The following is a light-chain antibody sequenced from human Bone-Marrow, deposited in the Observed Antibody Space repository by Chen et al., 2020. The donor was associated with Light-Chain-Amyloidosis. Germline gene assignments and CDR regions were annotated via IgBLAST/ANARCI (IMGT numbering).Light chain of an antibody. Sequence: HSVLTQPPSTSATPGQRVTISCSGSGSNIGSHDVFWYQQVPGKAPHLLIFKNDQRPSGVPDRFSAFKSGTAASLAIRGVRSEDGADYHCATGDGSLGGVVFGGGTKVTVL. V-gene: IGLV1-47*01. CDR3: ATGDGSLGGVV. J-gene: IGLJ3*02. CDR2: KND. CDR1: GSNIGSHD.